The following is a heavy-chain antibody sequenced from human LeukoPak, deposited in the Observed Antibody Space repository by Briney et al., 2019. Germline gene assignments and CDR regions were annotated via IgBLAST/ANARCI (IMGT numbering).Heavy chain of an antibody. CDR2: ISSSSSST. Sequence: GGSLTLSCVASGFTFSDYYMSWVRHAPPKGLELISYISSSSSSTNYADSVKGRFTISTGNPKNSLYLLMNSLRAEDTAMYYCARDFIHRSGEANYWGQGTLVTVSS. J-gene: IGHJ4*02. CDR3: ARDFIHRSGEANY. CDR1: GFTFSDYY. V-gene: IGHV3-11*05. D-gene: IGHD3-22*01.